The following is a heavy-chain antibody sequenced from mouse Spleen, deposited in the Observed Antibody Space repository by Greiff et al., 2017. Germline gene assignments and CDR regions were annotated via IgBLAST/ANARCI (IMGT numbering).Heavy chain of an antibody. CDR1: GFTFSSYA. D-gene: IGHD2-1*01. Sequence: EVQVVESGGGLVKPGGSLKLSCAASGFTFSSYAMSWVRQTPEKRLEWVATISSGGSYTYYPDSVKGRFTISRDNAKNTLYLQMSSLRSEDTAMYYCARGGYGKGYYFDYWGQGTTLTVSS. J-gene: IGHJ2*01. CDR2: ISSGGSYT. V-gene: IGHV5-9-3*01. CDR3: ARGGYGKGYYFDY.